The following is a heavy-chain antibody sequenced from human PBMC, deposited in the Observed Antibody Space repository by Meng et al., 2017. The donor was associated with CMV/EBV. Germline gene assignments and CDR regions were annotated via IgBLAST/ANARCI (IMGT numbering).Heavy chain of an antibody. CDR1: GYTFTSYG. D-gene: IGHD6-6*01. CDR3: IYSSSPYYYYGMDV. V-gene: IGHV1-8*02. Sequence: VKVSCKASGYTFTSYGISWVRQATGQGLEWMGWMNPNSGNTGYAQKFQGRVTMTRNTSISTAYMELSSLRSEDTAVYYCIYSSSPYYYYGMDVWGQGTTVTVSS. J-gene: IGHJ6*02. CDR2: MNPNSGNT.